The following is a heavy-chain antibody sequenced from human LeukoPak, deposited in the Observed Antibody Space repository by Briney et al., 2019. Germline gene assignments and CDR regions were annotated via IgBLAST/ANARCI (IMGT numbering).Heavy chain of an antibody. Sequence: GGSLRLSCAASGFTFSNYEMTWVRQAPGKGLEWVANIKEDGSEKKYVDSVKGRFTISRDNAKNSVYLQMNSLRAEDTAVYYCAREHDYGDYVDYWGQGTLVTVSS. CDR3: AREHDYGDYVDY. CDR2: IKEDGSEK. CDR1: GFTFSNYE. J-gene: IGHJ4*02. V-gene: IGHV3-7*01. D-gene: IGHD4-17*01.